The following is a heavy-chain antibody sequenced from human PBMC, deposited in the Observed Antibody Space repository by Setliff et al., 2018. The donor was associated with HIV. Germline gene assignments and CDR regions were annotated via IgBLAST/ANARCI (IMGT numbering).Heavy chain of an antibody. CDR2: MYHTGNT. D-gene: IGHD2-15*01. CDR3: AGGGYCRDISDFRFDI. V-gene: IGHV4-31*03. J-gene: IGHJ4*02. Sequence: PSETLSLTCSVSGGSIRTDGYYWSWIRHHPGKGLEWIGYMYHTGNTYYNPSLASRLVISLDTSKNQFSLKLNSMTAADTAMYYCAGGGYCRDISDFRFDIWGQGKLVTVSS. CDR1: GGSIRTDGYY.